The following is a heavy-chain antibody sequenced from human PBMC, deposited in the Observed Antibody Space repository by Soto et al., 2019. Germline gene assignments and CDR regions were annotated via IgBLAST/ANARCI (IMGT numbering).Heavy chain of an antibody. Sequence: GGSLRLSCAASGFTFSSYAMHWVRQAPGKGLEWVAVISYDGSNKYYADSVKGRFTISRDNSKNTLYLQMNSLRAEDTAVYYCARDHGWSSGWRLDYWGQGTLVTVSS. CDR3: ARDHGWSSGWRLDY. CDR2: ISYDGSNK. CDR1: GFTFSSYA. V-gene: IGHV3-30-3*01. D-gene: IGHD6-19*01. J-gene: IGHJ4*02.